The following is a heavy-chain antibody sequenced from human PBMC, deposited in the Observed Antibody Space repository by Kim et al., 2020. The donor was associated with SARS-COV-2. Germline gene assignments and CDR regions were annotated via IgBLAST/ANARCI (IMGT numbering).Heavy chain of an antibody. J-gene: IGHJ4*02. D-gene: IGHD4-17*01. CDR3: AREHGYGDYVPAYYFDY. V-gene: IGHV4-39*07. Sequence: LKSRVTISVDTAKNQFSLKLSSVTAADTAVYYCAREHGYGDYVPAYYFDYWGQGTLVTVSS.